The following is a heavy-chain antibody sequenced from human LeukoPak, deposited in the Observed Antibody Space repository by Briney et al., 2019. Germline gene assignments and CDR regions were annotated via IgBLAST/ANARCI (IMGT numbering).Heavy chain of an antibody. D-gene: IGHD3-10*01. Sequence: ASVKVSGRASGYIFTSYAMNWVRQAPGQGLEWMGWINTNTGNPTYAQGFTGRFVFSLDTSVSTAYLQISSLKAEDTAVYYCARDPPGSMVRGVITGSKGDYWGQGTLVTVSS. CDR3: ARDPPGSMVRGVITGSKGDY. J-gene: IGHJ4*02. CDR2: INTNTGNP. V-gene: IGHV7-4-1*02. CDR1: GYIFTSYA.